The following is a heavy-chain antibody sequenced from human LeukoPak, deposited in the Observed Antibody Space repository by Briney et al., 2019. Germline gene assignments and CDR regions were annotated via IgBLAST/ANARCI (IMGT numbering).Heavy chain of an antibody. CDR1: GGSISSHY. J-gene: IGHJ6*02. CDR2: IYYSGST. V-gene: IGHV4-59*08. CDR3: ARRNSGWLPGDYYYYYGMDV. D-gene: IGHD6-19*01. Sequence: SETLSLTCTVSGGSISSHYWSWIRQPPGKGLEWIGYIYYSGSTNYNPSLKSRVTISVDTSKNQSSLKLSSVTAADTAVYYCARRNSGWLPGDYYYYYGMDVWGQGTTVTVSS.